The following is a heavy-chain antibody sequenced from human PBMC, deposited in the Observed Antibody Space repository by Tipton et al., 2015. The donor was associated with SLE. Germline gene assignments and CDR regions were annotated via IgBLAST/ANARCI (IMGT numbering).Heavy chain of an antibody. V-gene: IGHV4-34*01. CDR1: GGSFSGYY. J-gene: IGHJ4*02. D-gene: IGHD5-12*01. CDR3: ARSGYSGYVNY. CDR2: INHSGST. Sequence: TLSLTCAVYGGSFSGYYWSWIRQPPGKGLEWIGEINHSGSTNYNPSLKSRVTISVDTSENQFSLKLSSVTAADTAVYYCARSGYSGYVNYWGQGTLVTVSS.